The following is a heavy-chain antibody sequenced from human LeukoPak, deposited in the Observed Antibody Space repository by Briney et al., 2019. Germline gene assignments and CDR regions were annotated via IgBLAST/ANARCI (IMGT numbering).Heavy chain of an antibody. J-gene: IGHJ6*03. CDR3: AKHQLELRAKDDYYYMDV. CDR1: GFTFSSYR. Sequence: PGRSLRLSCAASGFTFSSYRMHWVRQAPGKGLEWVAVIWYDGSNKYYADSVKGRFTISRDNSKNTLYLQMNSLRAEDTAVYYCAKHQLELRAKDDYYYMDVWGKGTPVTVSS. V-gene: IGHV3-33*06. D-gene: IGHD1-7*01. CDR2: IWYDGSNK.